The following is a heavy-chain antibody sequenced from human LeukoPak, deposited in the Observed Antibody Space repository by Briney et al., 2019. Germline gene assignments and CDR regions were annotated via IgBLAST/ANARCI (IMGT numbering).Heavy chain of an antibody. CDR3: ARDFAYYYYYMDV. CDR1: GGSISSYY. D-gene: IGHD3-3*01. V-gene: IGHV4-4*07. J-gene: IGHJ6*03. CDR2: IYTSGST. Sequence: SETLSLTCTVSGGSISSYYWSWIRQPAGKGLEWIGRIYTSGSTNYNPSLKGRVTMSVDTSKNQFSLKLSPVTAADTAVYYCARDFAYYYYYMDVWGKGTTVTVSS.